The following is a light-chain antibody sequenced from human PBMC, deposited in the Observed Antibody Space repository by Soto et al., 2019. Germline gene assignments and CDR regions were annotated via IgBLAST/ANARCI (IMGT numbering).Light chain of an antibody. J-gene: IGKJ4*01. CDR2: GAS. CDR3: QQYGSSPLT. Sequence: EIVLTQSPGTLSLSPGERATLYCRASQRVSSSFLAWYQQKPGQAPRLLIYGASSRDTGIPDRFSGSGSGTDFTLTISRLEPEDVAVYYCQQYGSSPLTFGGRTKEEIK. CDR1: QRVSSSF. V-gene: IGKV3-20*01.